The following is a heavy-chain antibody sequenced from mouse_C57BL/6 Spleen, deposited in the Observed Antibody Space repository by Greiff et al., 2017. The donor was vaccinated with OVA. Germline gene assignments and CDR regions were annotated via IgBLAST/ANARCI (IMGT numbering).Heavy chain of an antibody. CDR3: AGGEGYFDV. J-gene: IGHJ1*03. CDR2: INPSSGYT. Sequence: VQLLQSGAELARPGASVKISCKASGFTFTSYTMHWVKQSPGQGLEWIGYINPSSGYTKYNQKFKDKVTLTADKSSSTPYMQLSSLTYEDSAVYYCAGGEGYFDVWGTGTTVTVSS. V-gene: IGHV1-4*01. CDR1: GFTFTSYT.